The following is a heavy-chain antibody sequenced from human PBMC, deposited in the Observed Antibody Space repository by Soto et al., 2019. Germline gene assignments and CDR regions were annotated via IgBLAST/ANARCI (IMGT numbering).Heavy chain of an antibody. Sequence: SETLSLTCAVYGGSFSGYYWSWIRQPPGKGLEWIGEINHSGSTNYNPSLKSRVTISVDTSKNQFSLKLSSVTAADTAVYYCARDLATMTIWGQGTLVTVSS. D-gene: IGHD5-12*01. J-gene: IGHJ4*02. V-gene: IGHV4-34*01. CDR1: GGSFSGYY. CDR3: ARDLATMTI. CDR2: INHSGST.